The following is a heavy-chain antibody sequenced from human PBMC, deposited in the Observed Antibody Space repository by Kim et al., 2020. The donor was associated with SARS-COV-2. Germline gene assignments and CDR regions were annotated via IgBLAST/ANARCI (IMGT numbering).Heavy chain of an antibody. D-gene: IGHD4-17*01. Sequence: YADSVKGRFTSSRDNAKRSLYLQMNSLKDDDTAVYYCARDLTVSTRGFDYWGQGTLVTVSS. CDR3: ARDLTVSTRGFDY. J-gene: IGHJ4*02. V-gene: IGHV3-7*03.